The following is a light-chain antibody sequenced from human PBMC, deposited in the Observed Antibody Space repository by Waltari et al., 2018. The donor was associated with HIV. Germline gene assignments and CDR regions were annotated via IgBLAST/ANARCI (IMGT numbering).Light chain of an antibody. J-gene: IGKJ3*01. CDR3: QQSFDVPLV. CDR1: QSIGVY. Sequence: DIQMTQSPSSLSASVGDRVTITCRASQSIGVYLNWYQQKPGKAPNLLIYDASSLQSGLPPRFSGSGSGTEFTLTITNLQPEDFATYFCQQSFDVPLVFGPGTRVD. V-gene: IGKV1-39*01. CDR2: DAS.